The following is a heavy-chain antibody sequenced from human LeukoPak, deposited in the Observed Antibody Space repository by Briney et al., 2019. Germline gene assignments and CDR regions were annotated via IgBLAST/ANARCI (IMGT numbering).Heavy chain of an antibody. J-gene: IGHJ6*03. CDR1: GFSFSSSW. CDR3: ARDYGDYEPGRHHYYYYYMDV. V-gene: IGHV3-74*01. Sequence: GGSLRLSCTASGFSFSSSWMHWFRQGPGKGLVWVSRITSDGRTTIYADSVKGRFTISRDNAKNSLYLQMNSLRAEDTAVYYCARDYGDYEPGRHHYYYYYMDVWGKGTTVTVSS. CDR2: ITSDGRTT. D-gene: IGHD4-17*01.